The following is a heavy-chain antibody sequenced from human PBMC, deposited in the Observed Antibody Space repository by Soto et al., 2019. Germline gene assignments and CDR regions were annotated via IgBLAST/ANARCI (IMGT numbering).Heavy chain of an antibody. V-gene: IGHV4-59*01. CDR1: GGSISSYY. J-gene: IGHJ4*02. Sequence: PSETLSLTCTVSGGSISSYYWSWIRQPPGKGLEWIGYIYYGGSTNYNPSLKSRVTISVDTSKNQFSLKLSSVTAADTAVYYCARGVDTAMVDFDYWGQGTLVTVSS. CDR2: IYYGGST. CDR3: ARGVDTAMVDFDY. D-gene: IGHD5-18*01.